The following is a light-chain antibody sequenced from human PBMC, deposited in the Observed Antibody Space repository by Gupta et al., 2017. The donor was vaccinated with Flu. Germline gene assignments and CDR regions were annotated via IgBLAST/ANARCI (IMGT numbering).Light chain of an antibody. CDR2: GAS. J-gene: IGKJ1*01. CDR1: QSIGWK. CDR3: QQFNSWPAT. V-gene: IGKV3-15*01. Sequence: EIVMTQSPATLSVSPGQTATLSCRASQSIGWKLAWYQQRPGQAPSLLIYGASTRAADIPARFSGSGSETEFTLTITSLQSEDFALYYCQQFNSWPATFGHGTKVELK.